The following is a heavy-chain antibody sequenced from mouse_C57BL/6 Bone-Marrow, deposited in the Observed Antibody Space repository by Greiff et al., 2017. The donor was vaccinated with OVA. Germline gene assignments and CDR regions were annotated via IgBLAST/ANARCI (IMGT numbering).Heavy chain of an antibody. CDR2: IYPRSGNT. J-gene: IGHJ2*01. V-gene: IGHV1-81*01. Sequence: VQRVESGAELARPGASVKLSCKASGYTFTSYGISWVKQRTGQGLEWIGEIYPRSGNTYYNEKFKGKATLTADKSSSTAYMELRSLTSEDSAVYFCAREEGGYWGQGTTLTVSS. CDR3: AREEGGY. CDR1: GYTFTSYG.